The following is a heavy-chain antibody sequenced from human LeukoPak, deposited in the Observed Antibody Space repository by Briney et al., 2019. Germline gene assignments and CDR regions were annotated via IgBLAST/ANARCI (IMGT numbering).Heavy chain of an antibody. CDR1: GFTFSDYY. CDR2: ISGSGGST. CDR3: AKELYYYDSRETCYFDY. J-gene: IGHJ4*02. V-gene: IGHV3-23*01. Sequence: PGGSLRLSCAASGFTFSDYYMSWVRQAPGKGLEWVSAISGSGGSTYYADSVKGRFTISRDNSKNTLYLQMNSLRAEDTAVYYCAKELYYYDSRETCYFDYWGQGTLVTVSS. D-gene: IGHD3-22*01.